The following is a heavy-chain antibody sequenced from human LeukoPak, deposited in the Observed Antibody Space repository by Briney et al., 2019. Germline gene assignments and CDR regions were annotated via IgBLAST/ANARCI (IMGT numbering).Heavy chain of an antibody. D-gene: IGHD6-19*01. CDR2: IYYSGST. J-gene: IGHJ4*02. V-gene: IGHV4-59*01. CDR3: ARVGTWAVAAASYFDY. CDR1: GGSINNYY. Sequence: SETLSLTCTVSGGSINNYYWSWIRQPPGKELEWIGYIYYSGSTNYNPSLKSRVTISVDTSKNQFSLKLSSVTAADTAVYYCARVGTWAVAAASYFDYWGQGTLVTVSS.